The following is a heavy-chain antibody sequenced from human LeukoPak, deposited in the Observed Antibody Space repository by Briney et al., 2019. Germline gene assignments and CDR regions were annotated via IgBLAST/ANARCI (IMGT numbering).Heavy chain of an antibody. Sequence: GGSLRLSCAASGFTFSSYAMSWVRQAPGKGLEWVSAISGSGGSTYYADSVKGRFTISRDNSKNTLYLQMNSLRAEDTAVYYCAKVEVLSWFGESLNWFDPWGQGTLVTVSS. CDR3: AKVEVLSWFGESLNWFDP. D-gene: IGHD3-10*01. CDR2: ISGSGGST. J-gene: IGHJ5*02. CDR1: GFTFSSYA. V-gene: IGHV3-23*01.